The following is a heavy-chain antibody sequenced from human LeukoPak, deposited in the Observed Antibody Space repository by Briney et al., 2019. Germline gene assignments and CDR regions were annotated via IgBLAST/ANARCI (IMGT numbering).Heavy chain of an antibody. CDR3: TTGGDIIVAGTRAFDI. CDR2: VKSKIDGGTT. J-gene: IGHJ3*02. Sequence: GGSLRLSCAASYFTFTNTWMNWVRQAPGKGLEWVGRVKSKIDGGTTDYAAPVQDRFTISRDDSQATLYLQMNSLKTEDTAVYYCTTGGDIIVAGTRAFDIWGQGTLVTVPS. V-gene: IGHV3-15*07. CDR1: YFTFTNTW. D-gene: IGHD5-12*01.